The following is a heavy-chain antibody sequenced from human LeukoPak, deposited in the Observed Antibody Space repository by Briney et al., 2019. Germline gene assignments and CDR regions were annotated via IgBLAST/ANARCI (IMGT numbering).Heavy chain of an antibody. CDR3: ARATGYYLQPFDY. D-gene: IGHD3-9*01. CDR1: GGSISSGGYS. J-gene: IGHJ4*02. Sequence: SEALSLTCAVSGGSISSGGYSWSWIRQPPGKGLEWIGYTYHSGSTYYNPSLKSRVTISVDRSKNQFSLKLSSVTAADTAVYYCARATGYYLQPFDYWGQGTLVTVSS. CDR2: TYHSGST. V-gene: IGHV4-30-2*01.